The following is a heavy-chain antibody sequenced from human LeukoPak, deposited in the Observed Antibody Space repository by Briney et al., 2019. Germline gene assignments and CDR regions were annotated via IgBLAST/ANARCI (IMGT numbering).Heavy chain of an antibody. D-gene: IGHD4-17*01. Sequence: PGGSLRPSCAASGFTFSSYAMHWVRQAPGKGLEWVAVISYDGSNKYYADSAKGRFTISRDNSKNTLYLQRNSLRAEDTAVYYCARDPSNDYGDSVYFDYWGQGTLVTVSS. J-gene: IGHJ4*02. CDR2: ISYDGSNK. CDR1: GFTFSSYA. V-gene: IGHV3-30-3*01. CDR3: ARDPSNDYGDSVYFDY.